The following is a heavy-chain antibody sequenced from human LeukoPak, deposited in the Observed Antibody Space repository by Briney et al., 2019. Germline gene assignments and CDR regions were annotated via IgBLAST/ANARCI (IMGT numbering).Heavy chain of an antibody. V-gene: IGHV4-38-2*02. J-gene: IGHJ4*02. CDR1: GYSISSGYY. Sequence: SETLSRTCTVSGYSISSGYYWGWIRQPPGKGLEWIGSIYHSGSTYYNPSLKSRVTISVDTSKNQFSLKLSSVTAADTAVYYCAIDPRVAAKGDYWGQGTLVTVSS. CDR3: AIDPRVAAKGDY. CDR2: IYHSGST. D-gene: IGHD2-15*01.